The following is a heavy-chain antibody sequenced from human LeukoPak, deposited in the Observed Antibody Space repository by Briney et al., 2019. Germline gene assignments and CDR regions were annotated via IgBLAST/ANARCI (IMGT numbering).Heavy chain of an antibody. J-gene: IGHJ4*02. CDR2: INSDGSST. CDR3: ARESVRGVIRN. CDR1: GFTFSSYG. D-gene: IGHD3-10*01. Sequence: GGSLRLSCAASGFTFSSYGMHWVRQAPGKGLVWVSRINSDGSSTSYADSVKGRFTISRDNAKNTLYVQMNSLRAEDTAVYYCARESVRGVIRNWGQGTLVTVSS. V-gene: IGHV3-74*01.